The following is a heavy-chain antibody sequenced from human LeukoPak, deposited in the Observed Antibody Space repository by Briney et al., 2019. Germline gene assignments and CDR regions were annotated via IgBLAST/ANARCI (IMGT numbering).Heavy chain of an antibody. CDR2: INHSGST. CDR1: GGSFSGYY. CDR3: ARERFSVDY. D-gene: IGHD3-3*01. V-gene: IGHV4-34*01. Sequence: SETLSLTCAVYGGSFSGYYWSWIRQPPGKGLEWIGEINHSGSTNYNPSFKSRVTISVDTSKNQFSLKLSSVTAADTAVYYCARERFSVDYWGQGTLVTVSS. J-gene: IGHJ4*02.